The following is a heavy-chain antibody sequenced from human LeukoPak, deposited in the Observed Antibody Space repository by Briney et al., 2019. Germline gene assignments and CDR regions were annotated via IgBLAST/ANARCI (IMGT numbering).Heavy chain of an antibody. Sequence: GASVKVSCKASGYTFTTYYMHWVRQAPGQGLEWMGLINPSGGSTSYAQKFQGRVTMTRDTSTSTVYMDLSSLRSEDTAVYYCARYPKNYYDSSVYYEGIFDYWGQGTLVTVSS. V-gene: IGHV1-46*01. CDR1: GYTFTTYY. CDR3: ARYPKNYYDSSVYYEGIFDY. D-gene: IGHD3-22*01. CDR2: INPSGGST. J-gene: IGHJ4*02.